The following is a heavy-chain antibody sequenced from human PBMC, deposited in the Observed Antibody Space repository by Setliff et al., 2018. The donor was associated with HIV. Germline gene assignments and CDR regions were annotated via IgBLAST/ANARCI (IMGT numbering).Heavy chain of an antibody. Sequence: GASVKVSCKASGGTFSSYAISWVRQAPGQGLDWMGGIIPFLDIANSAQNFQGRVTITADKSTNTAYMELSSLRSEDTAVYYCAIDVIGGWLRPMPDFWGPGTLVTVSS. D-gene: IGHD5-12*01. V-gene: IGHV1-69*10. CDR3: AIDVIGGWLRPMPDF. CDR1: GGTFSSYA. CDR2: IIPFLDIA. J-gene: IGHJ4*02.